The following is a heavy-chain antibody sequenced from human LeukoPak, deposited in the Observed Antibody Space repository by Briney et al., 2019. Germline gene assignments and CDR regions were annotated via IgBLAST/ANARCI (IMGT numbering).Heavy chain of an antibody. D-gene: IGHD3-22*01. V-gene: IGHV4-59*01. J-gene: IGHJ3*02. CDR3: ARGGLENGYHSNDGFDI. CDR1: GGSISGYY. Sequence: SEALSLTCTVSGGSISGYYWSWIRQPPGKGLEWIGYIYYSGSTKYNPSLKSRVTMSVDTSRNQFSLKLSSVTAADTAVYYCARGGLENGYHSNDGFDIWGQGTMVTVSS. CDR2: IYYSGST.